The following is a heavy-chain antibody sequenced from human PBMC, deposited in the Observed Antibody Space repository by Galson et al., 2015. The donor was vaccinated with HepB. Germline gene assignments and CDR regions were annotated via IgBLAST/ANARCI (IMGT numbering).Heavy chain of an antibody. V-gene: IGHV3-21*01. CDR1: GFTFSSYS. CDR2: ISSSSYI. CDR3: ARDSGSYDGNDAFDI. Sequence: SLRLSCAASGFTFSSYSMNWVRQAPGKGLEWVSSISSSSYIYYADSVRGRFTISRDNAKNSLYLQMNSLRAEDTAVYYCARDSGSYDGNDAFDIWGQGTMVTVSS. D-gene: IGHD1-26*01. J-gene: IGHJ3*02.